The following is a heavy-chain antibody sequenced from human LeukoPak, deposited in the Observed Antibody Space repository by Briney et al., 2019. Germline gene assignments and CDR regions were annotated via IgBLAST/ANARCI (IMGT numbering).Heavy chain of an antibody. V-gene: IGHV4-59*01. D-gene: IGHD5-24*01. Sequence: SETLSLTCTVSGGSISSYYWSWIRQPPGKGLEWIGYTYYSGSTNYNPSLKSRVTISVDTSKNQFSLKLSPVTAADTAVYYCARVGEMATINYWGQGTLVTVSS. CDR2: TYYSGST. CDR1: GGSISSYY. CDR3: ARVGEMATINY. J-gene: IGHJ4*02.